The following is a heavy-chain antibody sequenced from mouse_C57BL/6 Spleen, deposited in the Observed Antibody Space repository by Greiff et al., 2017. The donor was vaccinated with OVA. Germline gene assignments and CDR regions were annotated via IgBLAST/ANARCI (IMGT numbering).Heavy chain of an antibody. V-gene: IGHV1-50*01. J-gene: IGHJ3*01. D-gene: IGHD2-4*01. CDR2: IDPSDSYT. CDR3: ARRDDYDEFAY. Sequence: QVQLKQPGAELVKPGASVKLSCKASGYTFTSYWMQWVKQRPGQGLEWIGEIDPSDSYTNYNQKFKGKATLTVDTSSSTAYMQLSSLTSEDSAVYYCARRDDYDEFAYWGQGTLVTVSA. CDR1: GYTFTSYW.